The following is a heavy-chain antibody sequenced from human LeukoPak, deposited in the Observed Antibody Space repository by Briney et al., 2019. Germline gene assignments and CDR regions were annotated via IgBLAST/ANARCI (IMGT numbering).Heavy chain of an antibody. D-gene: IGHD2-2*01. CDR2: ISAYNGNT. V-gene: IGHV1-18*01. Sequence: ASVKVSCKASGYTFTSYGISWVRQAPGQGLEWMGWISAYNGNTNYAQKLQGRVNVTTETSTNTAYMEVRSLRSDDTAVYYCARDLRRYCSSTSCYGFDYWGQGTLVTVSS. CDR3: ARDLRRYCSSTSCYGFDY. J-gene: IGHJ4*02. CDR1: GYTFTSYG.